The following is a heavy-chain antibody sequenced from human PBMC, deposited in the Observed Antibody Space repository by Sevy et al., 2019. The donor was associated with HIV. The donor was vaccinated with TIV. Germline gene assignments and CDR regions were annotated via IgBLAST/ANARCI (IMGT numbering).Heavy chain of an antibody. CDR2: IWFDGSNE. CDR1: GFTFSTYG. CDR3: ARDLEFYDYGDYGPAFNPDY. V-gene: IGHV3-33*01. D-gene: IGHD4-17*01. Sequence: GGYLRLSCAASGFTFSTYGMHWVRQAPGKGLEWLAVIWFDGSNEYYADSVRGRFTSSRDIAKNTLHLQMNSLRAEDTAVYYCARDLEFYDYGDYGPAFNPDYWGRGTLVIVSS. J-gene: IGHJ4*02.